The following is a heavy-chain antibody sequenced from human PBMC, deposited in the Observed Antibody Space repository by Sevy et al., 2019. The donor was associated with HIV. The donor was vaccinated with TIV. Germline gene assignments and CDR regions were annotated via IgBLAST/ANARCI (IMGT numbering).Heavy chain of an antibody. V-gene: IGHV4-39*01. D-gene: IGHD3-22*01. Sequence: SETLSLTCTVSGGSISSNSHSWGWIRQSPGKGLDWIASIYYSGTAYYNPSLKSRVTISVDTSKNQFSLELRSVTDADTAVYYCARHTDYYGFDPWGQGTLVTVSS. CDR2: IYYSGTA. CDR1: GGSISSNSHS. CDR3: ARHTDYYGFDP. J-gene: IGHJ5*02.